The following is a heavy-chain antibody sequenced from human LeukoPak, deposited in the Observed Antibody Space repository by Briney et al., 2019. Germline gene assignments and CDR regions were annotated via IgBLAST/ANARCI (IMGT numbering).Heavy chain of an antibody. D-gene: IGHD6-19*01. V-gene: IGHV1-2*04. Sequence: ASVKVSCKASGYTFTGYYIHWVRQAPGQGLEWMGWINPNSGGTNYAQMFQGWVTMTRDTSISTAYMELSRLRSDDTAVYYCARAGGASDSSGWYVFGYWGQGTLVTVSS. CDR3: ARAGGASDSSGWYVFGY. CDR2: INPNSGGT. J-gene: IGHJ4*02. CDR1: GYTFTGYY.